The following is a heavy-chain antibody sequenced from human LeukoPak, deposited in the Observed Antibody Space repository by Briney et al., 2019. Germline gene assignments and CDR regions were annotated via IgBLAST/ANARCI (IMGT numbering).Heavy chain of an antibody. CDR2: LSGSGDSP. CDR1: GFTFSGYA. Sequence: GGSLRLSCAVSGFTFSGYAMSWVRQAPGKGLEWVSALSGSGDSPYYADSVKGRFTISRDNSKNTLSLQMNSLRAEDTAVYYCASGDSSGYYTGFGEFDYWGQGTLVTVS. D-gene: IGHD3-22*01. CDR3: ASGDSSGYYTGFGEFDY. J-gene: IGHJ4*02. V-gene: IGHV3-23*01.